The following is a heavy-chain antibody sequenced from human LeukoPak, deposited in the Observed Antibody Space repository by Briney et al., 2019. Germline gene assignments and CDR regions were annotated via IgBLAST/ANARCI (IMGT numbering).Heavy chain of an antibody. D-gene: IGHD2-2*01. V-gene: IGHV1-24*01. Sequence: GASVKVSCKVSGYTLTELSMHWVRQAPGKGLEWMGGFDPEDGETIYAQKFQGRVTMTEDTSTDTAYMELSSMRSEDTAVYYCATQSWGYQLLSYYYYYGMDVWGQGTTVTVSS. J-gene: IGHJ6*02. CDR2: FDPEDGET. CDR3: ATQSWGYQLLSYYYYYGMDV. CDR1: GYTLTELS.